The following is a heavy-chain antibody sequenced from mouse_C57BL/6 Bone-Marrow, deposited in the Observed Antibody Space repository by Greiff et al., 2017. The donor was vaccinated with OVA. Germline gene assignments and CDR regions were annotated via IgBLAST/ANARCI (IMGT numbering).Heavy chain of an antibody. CDR3: AKTGTWYFDV. CDR1: GFTFSDYG. J-gene: IGHJ1*03. D-gene: IGHD4-1*01. CDR2: ISSGSSTI. V-gene: IGHV5-17*01. Sequence: VKLVESGGGLVKPGGSLKLSCAASGFTFSDYGMHWVRQAPEKGLEWVAYISSGSSTIYYADTVKGRFTISRDNAKNTLFLQMTSLRSEDTAMYYCAKTGTWYFDVWGTGTTVTVSS.